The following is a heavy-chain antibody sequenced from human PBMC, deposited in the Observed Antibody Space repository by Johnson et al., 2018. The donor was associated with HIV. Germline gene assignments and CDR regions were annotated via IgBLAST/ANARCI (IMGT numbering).Heavy chain of an antibody. Sequence: VQLVESGGGLVQPGGSLRLSCAASGFTFSSYAMSWVRQAPGKGLEWVSAISGSGGSTCYADSVKGRFTISRDNAKNSLYLQMNSLRAEDTAIYYCAKAWELLGRRAALDIWGQGTMVTVSS. D-gene: IGHD1-26*01. CDR2: ISGSGGST. V-gene: IGHV3-23*04. CDR3: AKAWELLGRRAALDI. CDR1: GFTFSSYA. J-gene: IGHJ3*02.